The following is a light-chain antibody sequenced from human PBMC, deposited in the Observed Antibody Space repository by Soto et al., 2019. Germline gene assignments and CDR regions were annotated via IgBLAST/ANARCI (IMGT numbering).Light chain of an antibody. CDR2: DAS. Sequence: DIQMTQSPSSLSSSEGDRVTITCQSSHDVSRNLNWFQQKPGEAPQLLIYDASNLERGVLSRFSGSGSGTDFTLTISSLQPEDVATYYCQQYNSMLSFGGGTEVEIK. CDR3: QQYNSMLS. CDR1: HDVSRN. V-gene: IGKV1-33*01. J-gene: IGKJ4*01.